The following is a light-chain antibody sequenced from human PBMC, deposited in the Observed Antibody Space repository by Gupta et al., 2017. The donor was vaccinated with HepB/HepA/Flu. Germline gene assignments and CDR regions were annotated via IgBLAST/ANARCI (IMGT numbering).Light chain of an antibody. J-gene: IGKJ1*01. V-gene: IGKV1-39*01. Sequence: DIQMTQSPSSLSASVGDRVTITCRASQYISTYLNWYQFKPGKAPQLLIYAASTLQSGVPSRFSGSGSGTDFTLTITSLQPEDFATYYCQQSYTTPRTFGQGTKVELK. CDR1: QYISTY. CDR2: AAS. CDR3: QQSYTTPRT.